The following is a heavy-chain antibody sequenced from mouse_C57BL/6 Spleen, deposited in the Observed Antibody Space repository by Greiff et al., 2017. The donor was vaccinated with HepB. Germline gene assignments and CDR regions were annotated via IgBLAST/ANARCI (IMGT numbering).Heavy chain of an antibody. V-gene: IGHV1-22*01. Sequence: EVQLQQSGPELVKPGASVKMSCKASGYTFTDYNMHWVKQSHGKSLEWIGYINPNNGGTSYHQKFKGKATLTVNKSSSTSYMEPRSLTSEDSAVDCWARSSSGYGAFADWGQGTLVTVSA. CDR3: ARSSSGYGAFAD. J-gene: IGHJ3*01. D-gene: IGHD3-2*02. CDR2: INPNNGGT. CDR1: GYTFTDYN.